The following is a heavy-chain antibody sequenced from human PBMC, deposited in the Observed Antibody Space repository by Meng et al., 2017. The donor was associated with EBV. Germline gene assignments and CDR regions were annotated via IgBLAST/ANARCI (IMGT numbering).Heavy chain of an antibody. D-gene: IGHD3-3*01. CDR1: GDSISSRSYY. CDR3: ARVSFYDYWSGYSFNWFDP. J-gene: IGHJ5*02. V-gene: IGHV4-39*01. Sequence: QLQLYQSGPGLVKPSXXLALTXXGAGDSISSRSYYWGWIRQSPGKGLEWIGNVYYSGNSYYNPSLKSRVTISVDTSKNQFYLKLISVTAADTAVYFCARVSFYDYWSGYSFNWFDPWGQGTLVTVSS. CDR2: VYYSGNS.